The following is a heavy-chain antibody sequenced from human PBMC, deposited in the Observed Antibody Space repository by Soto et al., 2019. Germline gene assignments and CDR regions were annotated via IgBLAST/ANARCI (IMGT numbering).Heavy chain of an antibody. J-gene: IGHJ6*02. D-gene: IGHD3-10*01. CDR2: ISHGGNEK. CDR1: GFIFSSYA. Sequence: QVQLLESGGGVVQPGRSLRLSCAASGFIFSSYAMHWVRQAPGKGLEWVAVISHGGNEKYYADSVEGRFTISRDNSKNMVYLQMNGLRPDDTAVYYCAKVSSDRGYYYFAMDVWGQGTTVTVSS. CDR3: AKVSSDRGYYYFAMDV. V-gene: IGHV3-30*18.